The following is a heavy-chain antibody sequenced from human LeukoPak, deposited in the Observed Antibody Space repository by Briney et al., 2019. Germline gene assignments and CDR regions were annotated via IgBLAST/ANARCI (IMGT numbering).Heavy chain of an antibody. J-gene: IGHJ4*02. CDR1: GGSFSGYY. D-gene: IGHD2-8*02. Sequence: SETLSLTCAVYGGSFSGYYWSCIRQPPGKGLEWIGEINHSGSTNYNPSLKSRVTISVDTSKNQFSLKLSSVTAADRAVYYCARRPGGIRSDYWGQGTLVTVSS. V-gene: IGHV4-34*01. CDR2: INHSGST. CDR3: ARRPGGIRSDY.